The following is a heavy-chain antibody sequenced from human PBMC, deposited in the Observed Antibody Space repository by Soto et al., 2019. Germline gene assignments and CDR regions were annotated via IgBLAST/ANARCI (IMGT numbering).Heavy chain of an antibody. D-gene: IGHD2-2*02. V-gene: IGHV1-69*06. Sequence: QVQLVQSGAEVKTPGSSLKVSCKVSGSRFSNYVISWVRQAPGHGLEWLGRIIPIFNSTKYGQNFQGRVTITADKSNRTAALEVSSLRSDDTAVYYWAREGRGKKAGYNGLVSLGYWGQGTLVTVSS. CDR2: IIPIFNST. J-gene: IGHJ4*02. CDR3: AREGRGKKAGYNGLVSLGY. CDR1: GSRFSNYV.